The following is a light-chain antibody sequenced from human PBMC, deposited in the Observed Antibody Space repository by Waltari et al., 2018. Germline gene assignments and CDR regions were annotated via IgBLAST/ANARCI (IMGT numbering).Light chain of an antibody. CDR1: SSAGDCYNL. V-gene: IGLV2-23*01. J-gene: IGLJ3*02. Sequence: QSALTHPAPLSASPGQSIPLPCPGTSSAGDCYNLFPWYQEHPGKVTKLIIYEDTKPPSGVSDRFSVSKSGNTASLTISGVQAEDEADYHCCAHAGSGIWVFGGGTKLTVL. CDR2: EDT. CDR3: CAHAGSGIWV.